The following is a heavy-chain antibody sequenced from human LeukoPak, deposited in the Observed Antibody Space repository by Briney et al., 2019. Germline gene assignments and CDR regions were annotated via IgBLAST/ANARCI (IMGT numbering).Heavy chain of an antibody. V-gene: IGHV3-11*01. CDR1: GFTFTDYY. Sequence: GGSLRLSCAASGFTFTDYYMSWIRQAPGKGLEWVSYISSSGSTIYYADSVKGRYTISRDNAKNSLYLQMNSLRAEDTAVSYCARRSGRGGELLGYWGQGTLVTVSS. CDR3: ARRSGRGGELLGY. J-gene: IGHJ4*02. D-gene: IGHD1-26*01. CDR2: ISSSGSTI.